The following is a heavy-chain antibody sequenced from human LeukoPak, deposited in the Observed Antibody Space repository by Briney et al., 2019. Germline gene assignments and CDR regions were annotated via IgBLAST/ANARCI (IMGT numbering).Heavy chain of an antibody. CDR1: GFTFSSYW. Sequence: GGSLGLSCAASGFTFSSYWMSWVRQAPGKGLEWVANIKQDGSVKYFLDSVKGRFTTSRDNAKNSLHLQMNSLRAEDTAVYYCARSSASWAMDVWGQGTTVTVSS. CDR3: ARSSASWAMDV. J-gene: IGHJ6*02. CDR2: IKQDGSVK. D-gene: IGHD7-27*01. V-gene: IGHV3-7*05.